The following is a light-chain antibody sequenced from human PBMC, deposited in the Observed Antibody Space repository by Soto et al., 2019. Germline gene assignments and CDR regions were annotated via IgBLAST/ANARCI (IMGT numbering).Light chain of an antibody. V-gene: IGLV2-14*01. CDR3: TSPTPGSLYV. Sequence: QSALTQPASVSGSPGQSITISCTGTSSDVSNYNYVSWYQQYPGRVPKLLIYMVSNRPSGVSNRFSGSKSGNTASLTISGLQAEDEADYFCTSPTPGSLYVFGTGTKVTVL. J-gene: IGLJ1*01. CDR1: SSDVSNYNY. CDR2: MVS.